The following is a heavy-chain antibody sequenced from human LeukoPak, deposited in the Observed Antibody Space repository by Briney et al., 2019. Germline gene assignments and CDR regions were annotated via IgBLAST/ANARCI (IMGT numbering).Heavy chain of an antibody. CDR2: INAGNGNT. CDR3: ARGVATNRYYFDY. J-gene: IGHJ4*02. D-gene: IGHD5-12*01. Sequence: ASVKVSCKASGYTFTSCYMHWVRQAPGQRLEWMGWINAGNGNTKYSQKFQGRVTITRDTSASTAYMELSSLRSEDTAVYSCARGVATNRYYFDYWGQGTLVTVSS. CDR1: GYTFTSCY. V-gene: IGHV1-3*01.